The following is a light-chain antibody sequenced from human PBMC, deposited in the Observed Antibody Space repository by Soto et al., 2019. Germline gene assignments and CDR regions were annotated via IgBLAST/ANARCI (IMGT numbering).Light chain of an antibody. Sequence: QAVVTQPPSASGTPGQRVTISCSGSSSNIGTNNVNWYQQLPGTAPKLLIYNNNQRPSGVPDRFSGSKSGTSASLAISGLQSEDEAAYYCASWDDGLNGWVFGGGTKVTVL. CDR2: NNN. CDR3: ASWDDGLNGWV. CDR1: SSNIGTNN. J-gene: IGLJ3*02. V-gene: IGLV1-44*01.